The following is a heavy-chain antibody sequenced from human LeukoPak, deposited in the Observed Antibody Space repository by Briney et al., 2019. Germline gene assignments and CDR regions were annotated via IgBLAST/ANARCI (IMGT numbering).Heavy chain of an antibody. CDR3: ARGGGYSSSWSY. V-gene: IGHV4-38-2*02. J-gene: IGHJ4*02. CDR2: FYHSGIT. CDR1: GYSISSGYF. Sequence: SETLSLTCTVSGYSISSGYFWGWIRQPPGKGLEWIGSFYHSGITYYNPSLKSRVTISVEMSKNQFCLKLSSVTAADTAVYYCARGGGYSSSWSYWGQGTLVTVSS. D-gene: IGHD6-13*01.